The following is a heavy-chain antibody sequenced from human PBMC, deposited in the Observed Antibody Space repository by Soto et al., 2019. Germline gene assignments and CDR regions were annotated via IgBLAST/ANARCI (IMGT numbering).Heavy chain of an antibody. V-gene: IGHV1-3*01. J-gene: IGHJ6*02. CDR1: GYTFTSYA. D-gene: IGHD1-1*01. Sequence: ASVKVSCKASGYTFTSYAMHWVRQAPGQSLEWMGWINAGNGNTKYSQKFQGRVTITRDTSASTAYMELSSLRSEDTAVYYCARDPSGWNDGYYYGMDVWGQGTTVTVSS. CDR3: ARDPSGWNDGYYYGMDV. CDR2: INAGNGNT.